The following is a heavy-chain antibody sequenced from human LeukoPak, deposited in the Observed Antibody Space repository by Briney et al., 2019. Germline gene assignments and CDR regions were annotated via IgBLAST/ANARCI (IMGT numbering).Heavy chain of an antibody. J-gene: IGHJ6*02. D-gene: IGHD2-21*02. CDR3: AREGCGGDCYSDYYYYGMDV. CDR1: GCTFTSYY. Sequence: ASVKVSCKASGCTFTSYYIHWVRQAPGQGLEWMGIVNPSGGSTTYTQKFQGRVTITADESTSTAYMELSSLRSEDTAVYYCAREGCGGDCYSDYYYYGMDVWGQGTTVTVSS. V-gene: IGHV1-46*01. CDR2: VNPSGGST.